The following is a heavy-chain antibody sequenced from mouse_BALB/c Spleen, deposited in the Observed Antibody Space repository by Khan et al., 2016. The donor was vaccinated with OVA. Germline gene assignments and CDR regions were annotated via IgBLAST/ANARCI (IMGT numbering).Heavy chain of an antibody. D-gene: IGHD1-3*01. V-gene: IGHV2-9*02. CDR3: ARHGDI. J-gene: IGHJ2*01. CDR2: IWAGGST. Sequence: VKLMESGPGLVAPSQSLSITCTVSGFSLTSYGVHWVRQPPGKGLEWLGVIWAGGSTNYNSAFMSRLSISKDNSKSQVFLNMNSLKTDGTAMYYCARHGDIWGQGTTLTVSS. CDR1: GFSLTSYG.